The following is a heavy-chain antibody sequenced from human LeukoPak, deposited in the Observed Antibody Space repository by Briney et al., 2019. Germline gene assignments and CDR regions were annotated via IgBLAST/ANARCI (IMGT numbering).Heavy chain of an antibody. Sequence: SETLSLTCAVYGGSFSGYYWSWIRQPPGKGLEWIGEINHSGSTNYNPSLKSRVTISVDTSKNQFSLKPSSVTAADTAVYYCARVGEVGADQTDAFDIWGQGTMVTVSS. CDR3: ARVGEVGADQTDAFDI. V-gene: IGHV4-34*01. CDR2: INHSGST. CDR1: GGSFSGYY. D-gene: IGHD1-26*01. J-gene: IGHJ3*02.